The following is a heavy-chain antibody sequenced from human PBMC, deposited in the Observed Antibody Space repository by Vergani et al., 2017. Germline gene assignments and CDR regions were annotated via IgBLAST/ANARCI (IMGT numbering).Heavy chain of an antibody. CDR2: IYYSGST. CDR1: GGSISSGGYY. CDR3: AREGYDILTGYRLIDY. V-gene: IGHV4-61*08. Sequence: QLQLQESGPGLVKPSETLSLTCTVSGGSISSGGYYWTWIRQHPGKGLEWIGYIYYSGSTNYNPSLKSRVTISVDTSKNQFSLKLSSVTAADTAVYYCAREGYDILTGYRLIDYWGQGTLVTVSS. D-gene: IGHD3-9*01. J-gene: IGHJ4*02.